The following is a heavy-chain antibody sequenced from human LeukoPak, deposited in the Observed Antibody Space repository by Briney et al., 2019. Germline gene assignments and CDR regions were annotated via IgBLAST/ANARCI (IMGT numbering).Heavy chain of an antibody. V-gene: IGHV4-39*01. CDR2: IYYSGST. Sequence: PSETLSLTCTVSGGSISSSSYYWGWIRQPPGKGLEWIGSIYYSGSTYYNPSLKSRVTISVDTSKNQFSLKLSSVTAADTAVYYCARMSREGYNLFLFHYWGQGTLVTVSS. CDR3: ARMSREGYNLFLFHY. D-gene: IGHD5-12*01. J-gene: IGHJ4*02. CDR1: GGSISSSSYY.